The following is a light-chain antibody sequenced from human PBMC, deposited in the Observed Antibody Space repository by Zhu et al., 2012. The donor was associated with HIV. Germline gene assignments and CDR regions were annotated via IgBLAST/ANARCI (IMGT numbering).Light chain of an antibody. Sequence: DIVMTQSPATLSLSPGERAILSCRASQSVDNNLAWYQQKPGQAPRLLIYGASSRATGIPDRFSGSGSGTDFTLTISRLEPEDIAVYYCQQYVSSPPTFGQGPNWRSN. CDR1: QSVDNN. CDR2: GAS. CDR3: QQYVSSPPT. V-gene: IGKV3-20*01. J-gene: IGKJ2*01.